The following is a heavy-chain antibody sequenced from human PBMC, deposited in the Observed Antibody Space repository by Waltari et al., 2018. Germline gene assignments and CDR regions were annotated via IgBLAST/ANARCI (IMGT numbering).Heavy chain of an antibody. J-gene: IGHJ3*02. Sequence: EVQLVETGGVLIEPGGSLRLSFLAPGSPFSSNYMSWVRQAPGKGLEWVSIIYSGGSRYYADSVKGRFTISRDNSKNTLYLQMNSLRAEDTAVYYCARRGLRFAFDIWGQGTVVTVSS. CDR2: IYSGGSR. V-gene: IGHV3-53*02. CDR1: GSPFSSNY. CDR3: ARRGLRFAFDI. D-gene: IGHD5-12*01.